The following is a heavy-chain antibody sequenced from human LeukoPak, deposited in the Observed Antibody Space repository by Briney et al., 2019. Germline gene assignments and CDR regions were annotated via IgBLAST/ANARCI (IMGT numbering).Heavy chain of an antibody. Sequence: GGSLRLSCAASGFTFSSYAMSWVRQAPGKGLEWVSAISGSGGSTYYADSVKGRFTISRDNAKNSLYLQMNSLRAEDSALYYCATGVAAAGHPYYFDSWGQGTLVTVSS. CDR2: ISGSGGST. CDR3: ATGVAAAGHPYYFDS. J-gene: IGHJ4*02. V-gene: IGHV3-23*01. D-gene: IGHD6-13*01. CDR1: GFTFSSYA.